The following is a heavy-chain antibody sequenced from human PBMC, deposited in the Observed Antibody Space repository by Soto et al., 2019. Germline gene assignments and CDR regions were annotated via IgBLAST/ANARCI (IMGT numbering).Heavy chain of an antibody. V-gene: IGHV1-69*01. D-gene: IGHD3-16*01. J-gene: IGHJ5*01. Sequence: QVQLVQSGAEVTKPGSSVKVSCKASGGVFRNYAINWVRQAPGQGLEWMGGIIPVFGTADYPQRFHGSVTITADETTTTAYMELTSLKTEDTAVYFCARDRWGSDSVDSWGQGTLVTVAS. CDR2: IIPVFGTA. CDR1: GGVFRNYA. CDR3: ARDRWGSDSVDS.